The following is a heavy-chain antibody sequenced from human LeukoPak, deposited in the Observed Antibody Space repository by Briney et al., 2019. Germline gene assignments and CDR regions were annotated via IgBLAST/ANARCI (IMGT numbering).Heavy chain of an antibody. CDR3: AELGITMIGGV. CDR2: ISSSGSTI. Sequence: PGGSLRLSCAASGFTFSSYDMNWVRQAPGKGLEWVSYISSSGSTIYYADSVKGRFTIPRDNAKNSLYLQMNSLRAEDTAVYYCAELGITMIGGVWGKGTTVTISS. D-gene: IGHD3-10*02. J-gene: IGHJ6*04. CDR1: GFTFSSYD. V-gene: IGHV3-48*03.